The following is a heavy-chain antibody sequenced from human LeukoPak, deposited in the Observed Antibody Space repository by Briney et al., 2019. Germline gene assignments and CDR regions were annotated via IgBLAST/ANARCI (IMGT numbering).Heavy chain of an antibody. CDR1: GGSISSYY. V-gene: IGHV4-4*09. CDR3: ARQQGAVYDFDY. J-gene: IGHJ4*02. CDR2: IYTSGST. Sequence: PSETLSLTCTVSGGSISSYYWSWIRQPPGKGLEWIGYIYTSGSTNYNPSLKSRVTISVDTSKNQFSLKLSSVTAADTAVYYCARQQGAVYDFDYWGQGTLVTVSS. D-gene: IGHD2/OR15-2a*01.